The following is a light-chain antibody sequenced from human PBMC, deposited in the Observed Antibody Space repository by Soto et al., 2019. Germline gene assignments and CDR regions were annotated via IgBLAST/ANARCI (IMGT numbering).Light chain of an antibody. CDR2: GAS. V-gene: IGKV3-20*01. CDR1: QSVSSSY. J-gene: IGKJ1*01. CDR3: QRYDSLRT. Sequence: IVLPQSQGTLSLPPGERSRLYCMASQSVSSSYLAWSPQKPGQAPRLLIYGASNRATGIPDRFSGSGSGTDFTLTITRLEAEDFAMYDCQRYDSLRTGGQGNTVDIK.